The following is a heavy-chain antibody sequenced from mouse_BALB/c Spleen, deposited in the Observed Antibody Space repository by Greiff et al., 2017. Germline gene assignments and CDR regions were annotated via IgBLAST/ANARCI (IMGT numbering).Heavy chain of an antibody. CDR2: IDPENGNT. D-gene: IGHD1-1*02. Sequence: VQLQQSGAELVRPGALVKLSCKASGFTITDYYMHWVKQRPEQGLEWIGWIDPENGNTIYDPKFQGKASITADTSSNTAYLQLSSLTSEYTAVYYCARWYFDYWGQGTTLTVSS. V-gene: IGHV14-1*02. CDR1: GFTITDYY. J-gene: IGHJ2*01. CDR3: ARWYFDY.